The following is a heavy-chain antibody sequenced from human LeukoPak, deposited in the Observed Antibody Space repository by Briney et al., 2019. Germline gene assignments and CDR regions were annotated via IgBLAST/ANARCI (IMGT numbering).Heavy chain of an antibody. CDR1: GDSFNDYY. CDR3: ARDFVGGGSAGGY. CDR2: INPKSGGT. J-gene: IGHJ4*02. Sequence: ASVKVSCKASGDSFNDYYMHWVRQAPGQGLEWMGWINPKSGGTNFAHKFQGRVALTTDTSMSTAYMELSALRSDDTAVYYCARDFVGGGSAGGYWAQGTLVTVSS. D-gene: IGHD3-10*01. V-gene: IGHV1-2*02.